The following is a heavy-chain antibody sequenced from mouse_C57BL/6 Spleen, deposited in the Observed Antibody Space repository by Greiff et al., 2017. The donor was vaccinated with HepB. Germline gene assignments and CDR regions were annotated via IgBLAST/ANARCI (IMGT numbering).Heavy chain of an antibody. CDR1: GYAFSSYW. CDR2: IYPGDGDT. J-gene: IGHJ3*01. CDR3: ARSGGSPPFAY. Sequence: VKLMESGAELVKPGASVKISCKASGYAFSSYWMNWVKQRPGKGLEWIGQIYPGDGDTNYNGKFKGKATLTADKSSSTAYMQLSSLTSEDSAVYFCARSGGSPPFAYWGQGTLVTVSA. V-gene: IGHV1-80*01. D-gene: IGHD1-1*01.